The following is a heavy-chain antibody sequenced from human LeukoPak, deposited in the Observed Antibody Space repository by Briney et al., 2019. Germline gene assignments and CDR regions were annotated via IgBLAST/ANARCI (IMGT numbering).Heavy chain of an antibody. D-gene: IGHD6-13*01. V-gene: IGHV1-2*02. CDR3: ARVPGPYTTSRFDY. CDR2: IDPNSGGT. Sequence: ASVKVSCKASGYTFTRYYMHWVRQAPGQGLEWMGRIDPNSGGTKYAQEFQVRVTVTRDTSINTVYMELSGLRSDDTAVYFCARVPGPYTTSRFDYWGQGTLLTVSS. CDR1: GYTFTRYY. J-gene: IGHJ4*02.